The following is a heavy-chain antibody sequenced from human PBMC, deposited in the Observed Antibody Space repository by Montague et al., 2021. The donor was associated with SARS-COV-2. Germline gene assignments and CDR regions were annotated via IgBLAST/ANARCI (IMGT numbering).Heavy chain of an antibody. D-gene: IGHD3-3*01. Sequence: SETLSLTCTLSGGSISTYYWNWILQPPGKGLEWIVYIYYSGNTYYNPSLKSRATISVETSKNQFSLSLTSVTAADTAVYYCARGPFWSAAPDYWGQGILVTVSS. V-gene: IGHV4-59*01. J-gene: IGHJ4*02. CDR1: GGSISTYY. CDR2: IYYSGNT. CDR3: ARGPFWSAAPDY.